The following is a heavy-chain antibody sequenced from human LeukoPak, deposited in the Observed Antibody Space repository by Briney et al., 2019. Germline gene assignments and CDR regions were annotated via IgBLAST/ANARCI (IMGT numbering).Heavy chain of an antibody. D-gene: IGHD3-9*01. CDR1: GFTFSNYA. Sequence: GGSLRLSCAASGFTFSNYAMNWVRQAPGMGLEWVSAISGGGGSTYSADSVRGRFTISRDNSRNTLYLQMNSLRAGDTAVYYCAKGTDILTGYRLDYWGQGTLVTVSS. CDR3: AKGTDILTGYRLDY. J-gene: IGHJ4*02. CDR2: ISGGGGST. V-gene: IGHV3-23*01.